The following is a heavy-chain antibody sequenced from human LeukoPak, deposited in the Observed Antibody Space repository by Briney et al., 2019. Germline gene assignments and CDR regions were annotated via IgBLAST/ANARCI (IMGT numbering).Heavy chain of an antibody. J-gene: IGHJ4*02. CDR1: GFAFSSYW. D-gene: IGHD4-17*01. Sequence: GGSLRLSCAASGFAFSSYWMHWVRQTPGKGLVWVSRINGAGSSISYADSVKGRVTISRDNAKNTLYLQMNNLRAEDTAVYYCARGGDYKNDYWGQGTLVTVSS. CDR3: ARGGDYKNDY. CDR2: INGAGSSI. V-gene: IGHV3-74*01.